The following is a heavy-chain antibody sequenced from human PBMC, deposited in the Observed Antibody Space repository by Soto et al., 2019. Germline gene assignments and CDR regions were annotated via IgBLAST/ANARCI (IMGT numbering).Heavy chain of an antibody. V-gene: IGHV3-30*18. Sequence: PGGSLRLSCVASGFTFSSYGMHWVRQAPGKGLEWVAVISYDGSNKYYADSVKGRFTISRDNSKNTLYLQMNSLRAEDTAVYYCAKSRRILTGYYPSYYYYGMDVWGQGTTVTVSS. CDR1: GFTFSSYG. D-gene: IGHD3-9*01. CDR2: ISYDGSNK. CDR3: AKSRRILTGYYPSYYYYGMDV. J-gene: IGHJ6*02.